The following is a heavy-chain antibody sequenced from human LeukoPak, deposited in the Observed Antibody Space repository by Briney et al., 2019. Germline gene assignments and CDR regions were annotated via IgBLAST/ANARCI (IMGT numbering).Heavy chain of an antibody. Sequence: GGSLRLSCAASGFTFSTYAMSWVRQAPGKGLEGVSGIRGSGADIYYADSVKGRFTISRDNSKSTLYLQMNSLRAEDTAVYYCAKDPGRVGRGIISFDYWGQGTLVTVSS. CDR3: AKDPGRVGRGIISFDY. CDR1: GFTFSTYA. J-gene: IGHJ4*02. D-gene: IGHD3-10*01. CDR2: IRGSGADI. V-gene: IGHV3-23*01.